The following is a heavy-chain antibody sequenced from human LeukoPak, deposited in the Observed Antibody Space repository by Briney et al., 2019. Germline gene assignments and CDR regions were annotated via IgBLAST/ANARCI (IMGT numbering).Heavy chain of an antibody. Sequence: PGGSLRLSCAASGFTFSSYSMNWVRQAPGEGLEWVSYISSSSSTIYYADSVKGRFTISRDNAKNSLYLQMNSLRAEDTAVYYCARVSGSYYYYYYYGMDVWGQGATVTVSS. CDR1: GFTFSSYS. J-gene: IGHJ6*02. V-gene: IGHV3-48*01. CDR2: ISSSSSTI. CDR3: ARVSGSYYYYYYYGMDV. D-gene: IGHD1-26*01.